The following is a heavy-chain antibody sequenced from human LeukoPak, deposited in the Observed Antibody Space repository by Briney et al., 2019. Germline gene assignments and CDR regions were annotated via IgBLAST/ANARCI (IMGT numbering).Heavy chain of an antibody. D-gene: IGHD3-10*01. CDR2: INHSGST. CDR3: ARHYGSGSYYRT. Sequence: PSETLSLTCAVYGGSFSGYYWSWIRQPPGKGLEWIGEINHSGSTNYNPSLKSRVTISVDTSKNQFSLKLSSVTAADTAVYYCARHYGSGSYYRTWGQGTLVTVSS. V-gene: IGHV4-34*01. J-gene: IGHJ5*02. CDR1: GGSFSGYY.